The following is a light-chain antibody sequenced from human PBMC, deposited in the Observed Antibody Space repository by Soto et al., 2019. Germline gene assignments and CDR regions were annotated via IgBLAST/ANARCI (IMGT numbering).Light chain of an antibody. CDR3: SSYAGSSNV. V-gene: IGLV2-8*01. CDR1: SSDIGGYDH. J-gene: IGLJ1*01. CDR2: EVT. Sequence: QSALTQTPSASGSPGQSVTISCTGTSSDIGGYDHVSWYQQHPGKAPKVMIYEVTKRPSGVPDRFSGSKAGNTASLTVSGLQAEDEADYYCSSYAGSSNVFGTGTKLTVL.